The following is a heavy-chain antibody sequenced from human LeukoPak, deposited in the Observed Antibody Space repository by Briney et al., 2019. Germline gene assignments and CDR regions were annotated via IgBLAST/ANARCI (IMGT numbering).Heavy chain of an antibody. CDR1: GFTFSSYA. CDR2: ISGSGGST. CDR3: ANPVSNYYDSSGYYWDWFDP. V-gene: IGHV3-23*01. Sequence: GGSLRLSCAASGFTFSSYAMSWVRQAPGKGLEWVSAISGSGGSTYYADSVKGRFTISRDNSKNTLYLQINSLRPEDTAVYYCANPVSNYYDSSGYYWDWFDPWGQGTLVTVSS. D-gene: IGHD3-22*01. J-gene: IGHJ5*02.